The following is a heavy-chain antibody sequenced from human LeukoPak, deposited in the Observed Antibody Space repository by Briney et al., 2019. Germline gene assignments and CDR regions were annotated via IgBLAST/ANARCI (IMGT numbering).Heavy chain of an antibody. D-gene: IGHD5-12*01. Sequence: GESLKISCKGSGYRFTSYWISWVRQMPGKGLEWLGRIDPSDSYTNYSPSFQGHVTISADKSISTAYLQWGSLKASDTAMYYCARQYSGYDSWFDPWGQGTLVTVSS. J-gene: IGHJ5*02. V-gene: IGHV5-10-1*01. CDR1: GYRFTSYW. CDR3: ARQYSGYDSWFDP. CDR2: IDPSDSYT.